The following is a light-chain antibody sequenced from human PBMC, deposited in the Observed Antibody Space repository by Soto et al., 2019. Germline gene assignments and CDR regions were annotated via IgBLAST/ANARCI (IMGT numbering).Light chain of an antibody. CDR3: SSYTSSNIVV. Sequence: QSALTQPASVSGSPGQSITISCTGTSSDVGGYNYVSWYQHHPGKAPKLMIFAVTNRPSGVSNRFSGSRSANTAALTISGLQAEDEADYYCSSYTSSNIVVFGGGTKVTVL. CDR1: SSDVGGYNY. CDR2: AVT. V-gene: IGLV2-14*01. J-gene: IGLJ2*01.